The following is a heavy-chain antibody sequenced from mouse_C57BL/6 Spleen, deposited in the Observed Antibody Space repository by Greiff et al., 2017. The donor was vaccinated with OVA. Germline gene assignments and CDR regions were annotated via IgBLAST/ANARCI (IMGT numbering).Heavy chain of an antibody. CDR2: ISDGGSYT. J-gene: IGHJ1*03. CDR1: GFTFSSYA. D-gene: IGHD1-1*01. Sequence: EVMLVESGGGLVKPGGSLKLSCAASGFTFSSYAMSWVRQTPEKRLEWVATISDGGSYTYYPDNVKGRFTISRDNAKNNLYLQMSHLKSEDTAMYYCARAAVVATPGYFDVWGTGTTVTVSS. V-gene: IGHV5-4*03. CDR3: ARAAVVATPGYFDV.